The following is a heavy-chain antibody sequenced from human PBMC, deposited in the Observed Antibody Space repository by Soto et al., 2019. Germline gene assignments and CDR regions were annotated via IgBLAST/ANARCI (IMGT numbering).Heavy chain of an antibody. V-gene: IGHV3-48*01. CDR3: TRYAVQLERRGYYDGMDV. CDR2: ISSSSSTI. D-gene: IGHD1-1*01. Sequence: GSLRLSCAASSFTFSIYSMNWVRQAPGKGLERVSYISSSSSTIYYADSVKGRFTISRDNAKNSLYLQMNSLRAEDTAVNYCTRYAVQLERRGYYDGMDVSRQGTTVTGSS. CDR1: SFTFSIYS. J-gene: IGHJ6*01.